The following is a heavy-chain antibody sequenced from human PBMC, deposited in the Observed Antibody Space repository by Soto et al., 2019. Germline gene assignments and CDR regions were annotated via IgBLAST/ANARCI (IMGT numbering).Heavy chain of an antibody. V-gene: IGHV4-39*07. J-gene: IGHJ4*02. D-gene: IGHD1-26*01. Sequence: SETLSLTCTVSGGSISSSSYYWGWIRQPPGKGLEWIGSIYYSGSTYYNPSLKSRVTISVDTSKNQFSLKLSSVTAADTAVYYCARGIVGATTIDYWGQGTLVTVSS. CDR2: IYYSGST. CDR3: ARGIVGATTIDY. CDR1: GGSISSSSYY.